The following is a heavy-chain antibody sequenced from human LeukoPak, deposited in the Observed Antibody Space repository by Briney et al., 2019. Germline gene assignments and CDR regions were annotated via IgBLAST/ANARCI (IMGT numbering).Heavy chain of an antibody. V-gene: IGHV1-58*01. CDR3: ATEPLPDCSSTSCYFVDY. CDR1: GFTFTSSA. CDR2: IVVGSGNT. D-gene: IGHD2-2*01. Sequence: SVKVSCKASGFTFTSSAVQWVRQARGQRLEWIGWIVVGSGNTNYAQKFQERVTITRDMSTSTAYMELSSLRSGDTAVYYCATEPLPDCSSTSCYFVDYWGQGTLVTVSS. J-gene: IGHJ4*02.